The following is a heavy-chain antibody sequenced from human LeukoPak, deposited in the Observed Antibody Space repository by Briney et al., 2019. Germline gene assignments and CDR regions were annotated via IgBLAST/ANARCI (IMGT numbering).Heavy chain of an antibody. D-gene: IGHD5-12*01. Sequence: PGGSLRLSCAASGFTFSSYEMNWVRQAPGKGLEWVSYISSSGSTIYYADSVKGRFTISRDNAKNSLYLQMNSLRAEDTAVYYCARGVVDIVATGYYYYYYGMDVWGQGTTVTVSS. V-gene: IGHV3-48*03. CDR2: ISSSGSTI. J-gene: IGHJ6*02. CDR3: ARGVVDIVATGYYYYYYGMDV. CDR1: GFTFSSYE.